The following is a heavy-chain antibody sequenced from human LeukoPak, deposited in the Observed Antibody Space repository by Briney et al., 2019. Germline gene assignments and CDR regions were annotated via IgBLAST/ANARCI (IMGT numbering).Heavy chain of an antibody. J-gene: IGHJ4*02. Sequence: GASVKVSCNASRYTFTSYYMHWVRQAPGQGVEWLGIINPSGGSTSYAQKFQGRVTMTRDTSTSTVYMELSSLRSEDTAVYYCARAVGANYYDSSGYFDYWGQGTLVTVSS. CDR1: RYTFTSYY. CDR2: INPSGGST. D-gene: IGHD3-22*01. V-gene: IGHV1-46*01. CDR3: ARAVGANYYDSSGYFDY.